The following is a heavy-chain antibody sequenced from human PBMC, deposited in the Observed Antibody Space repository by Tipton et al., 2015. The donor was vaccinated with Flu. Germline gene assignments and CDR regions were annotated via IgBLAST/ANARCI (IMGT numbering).Heavy chain of an antibody. Sequence: SLRLSCSASGFVFSSHTMYWVRQAPGKGLEWVSSISSSGTYINYMDSLKGRFTISRDNAKNSLYLQMNTLRAEDTAVYYCASSIAGPLSYYYGMDVWGQGTTVTVSS. CDR2: ISSSGTYI. J-gene: IGHJ6*02. V-gene: IGHV3-21*01. D-gene: IGHD6-6*01. CDR1: GFVFSSHT. CDR3: ASSIAGPLSYYYGMDV.